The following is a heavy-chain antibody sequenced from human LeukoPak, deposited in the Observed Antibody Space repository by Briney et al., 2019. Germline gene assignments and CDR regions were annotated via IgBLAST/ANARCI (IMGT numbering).Heavy chain of an antibody. CDR1: GFTFSSYA. CDR2: ISGSGGST. Sequence: GSLRLSCAASGFTFSSYAMSWVRQAPGKGLEWVSAISGSGGSTYYADSVKGRLTISRGNSKNTLYLQMNSLRAEDTAVYYCAKDEWDSSGYYPGNYFDYWGQGTLVTVSS. D-gene: IGHD3-22*01. CDR3: AKDEWDSSGYYPGNYFDY. V-gene: IGHV3-23*01. J-gene: IGHJ4*02.